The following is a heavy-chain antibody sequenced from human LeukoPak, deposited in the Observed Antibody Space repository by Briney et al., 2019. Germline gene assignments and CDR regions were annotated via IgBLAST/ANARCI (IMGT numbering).Heavy chain of an antibody. Sequence: ASVKVSCKTSAYTFTGYYMHWVRQAPGQGLEWMGWINPNSGDTNYAQNFQGRVTMTRDTSITTAYMELSWLRSDDTAVYYCARGDGGNGGIDYWGQGTLVTASS. J-gene: IGHJ4*02. CDR2: INPNSGDT. CDR3: ARGDGGNGGIDY. CDR1: AYTFTGYY. V-gene: IGHV1-2*02. D-gene: IGHD4-23*01.